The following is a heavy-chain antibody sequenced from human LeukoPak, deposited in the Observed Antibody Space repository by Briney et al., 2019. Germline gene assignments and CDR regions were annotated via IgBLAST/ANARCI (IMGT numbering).Heavy chain of an antibody. D-gene: IGHD6-19*01. Sequence: GGSLRLSCAASGFTFDDYTMHWVRQAPGKGLEWVSLISWDGGSTYYADSVKGRFTISRDNSKNSLYLQMNSLRTEDTALYYCAKDFQVGYSSGWYDYWGQGTLVTVSS. CDR3: AKDFQVGYSSGWYDY. CDR2: ISWDGGST. CDR1: GFTFDDYT. J-gene: IGHJ4*02. V-gene: IGHV3-43*01.